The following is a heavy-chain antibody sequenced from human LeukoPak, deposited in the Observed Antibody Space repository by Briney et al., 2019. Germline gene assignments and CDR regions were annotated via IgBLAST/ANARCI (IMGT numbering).Heavy chain of an antibody. Sequence: RPGGSLRLSCAASGFTFSSYGMHWVRQAPGKGLEWVAFIRYDGSNKYYADSVKGRFTISRDNSKNTLYLQMNSLRAEDTAVYYCARDPSSSWYFDYWGQGTLVTVSS. CDR2: IRYDGSNK. CDR1: GFTFSSYG. V-gene: IGHV3-30*02. D-gene: IGHD6-13*01. J-gene: IGHJ4*02. CDR3: ARDPSSSWYFDY.